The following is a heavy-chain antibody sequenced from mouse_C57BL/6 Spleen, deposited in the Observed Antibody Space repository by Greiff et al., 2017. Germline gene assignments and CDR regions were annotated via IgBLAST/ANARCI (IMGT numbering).Heavy chain of an antibody. CDR2: ISYDGSN. V-gene: IGHV3-6*01. CDR1: GYSITSGYY. D-gene: IGHD1-1*01. CDR3: ARGNLFWYFDV. Sequence: EVKLQESGPGLVKPSQSLSLTCSVTGYSITSGYYWNWIRQFPGNKLEWMGYISYDGSNNYNPSLKNRISITRYTSKNQFFLKLNSVTTEDTATYYCARGNLFWYFDVWGTGTTVTVSS. J-gene: IGHJ1*03.